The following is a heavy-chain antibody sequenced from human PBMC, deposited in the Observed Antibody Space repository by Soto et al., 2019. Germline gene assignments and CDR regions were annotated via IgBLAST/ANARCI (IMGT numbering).Heavy chain of an antibody. Sequence: GGSLRLSCAASGFTFSSYWMHWVRQAPGKGLVWVSRINSDGSSTSYADSVKGRFTISRDNAKNTLYLQMNSLRAEDTAVYYCARGIVATYYYYYGMDVLGQGTTVTV. D-gene: IGHD5-12*01. V-gene: IGHV3-74*01. CDR3: ARGIVATYYYYYGMDV. CDR1: GFTFSSYW. J-gene: IGHJ6*02. CDR2: INSDGSST.